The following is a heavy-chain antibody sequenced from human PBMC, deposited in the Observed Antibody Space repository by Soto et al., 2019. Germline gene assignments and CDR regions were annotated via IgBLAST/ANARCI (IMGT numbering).Heavy chain of an antibody. D-gene: IGHD1-1*01. J-gene: IGHJ6*02. Sequence: SETLSLTCTVSGGSISSGGYYWSWIRQHPGKGLEWIGYIYYSGSTYYNLSLKSRVTISVDMSKNQFFLKLSSVTAADTAVYYCARDRLEPNYGMDVWGQGTTVTVSS. CDR3: ARDRLEPNYGMDV. CDR2: IYYSGST. CDR1: GGSISSGGYY. V-gene: IGHV4-31*03.